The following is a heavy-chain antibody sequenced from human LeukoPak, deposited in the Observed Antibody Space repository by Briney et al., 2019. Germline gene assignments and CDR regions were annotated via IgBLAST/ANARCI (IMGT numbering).Heavy chain of an antibody. Sequence: SVKVSCKASGGTFSSYTVSWVRQAPGQGLEWMGRIIPILGIANYAQKFQGRVTITADKSASTAYMELSSLRSEDTAVYYCAGGYSSSTDYWGQGTLVTVSS. CDR3: AGGYSSSTDY. CDR1: GGTFSSYT. D-gene: IGHD6-13*01. J-gene: IGHJ4*02. CDR2: IIPILGIA. V-gene: IGHV1-69*02.